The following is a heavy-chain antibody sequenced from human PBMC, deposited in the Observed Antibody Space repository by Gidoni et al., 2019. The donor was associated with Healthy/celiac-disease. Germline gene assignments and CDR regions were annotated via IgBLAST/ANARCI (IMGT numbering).Heavy chain of an antibody. J-gene: IGHJ6*02. CDR1: GGTFSTYG. D-gene: IGHD3-10*01. CDR2: IVPVFGTG. Sequence: QVQLVQSGAEVKKPGSSVKVSCKASGGTFSTYGISWVRQAPGPGLEWVGGIVPVFGTGDYAQKFQGRVTITADESTSTAYMELSNLRSEDTAVYYCARKGERWDVLEKFYFGVDVWGQGTTVTVSS. CDR3: ARKGERWDVLEKFYFGVDV. V-gene: IGHV1-69*01.